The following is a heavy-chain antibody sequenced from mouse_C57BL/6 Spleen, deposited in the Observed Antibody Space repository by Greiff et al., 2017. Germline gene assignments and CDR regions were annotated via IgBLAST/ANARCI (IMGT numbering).Heavy chain of an antibody. CDR3: ARDYDYAY. Sequence: VQLQQSGPELVKPGASVKISCKASGYAFSSSWMNWVKQRPGKGLEWIGRIYPGDGDTNYNGKFKGKATLTADKSSSTAYMQLSSLTSEDSAVYFCARDYDYAYRGQGTLVTVSA. CDR2: IYPGDGDT. D-gene: IGHD2-4*01. V-gene: IGHV1-82*01. J-gene: IGHJ3*01. CDR1: GYAFSSSW.